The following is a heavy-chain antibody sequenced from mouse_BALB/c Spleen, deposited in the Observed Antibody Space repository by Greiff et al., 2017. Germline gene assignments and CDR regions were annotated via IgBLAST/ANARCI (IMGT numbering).Heavy chain of an antibody. Sequence: VQLQQSGPELVKPGASVKISCKASGYSFTGYFMNWVMQSHGKSLEWIGRINPYNGDTFYNQKFKGKATLTVDKSSSTAHMELRSLASEDSAVYYCARNYGNYVVDYYAMDYWGQGTSVTVSS. CDR1: GYSFTGYF. J-gene: IGHJ4*01. D-gene: IGHD2-1*01. CDR3: ARNYGNYVVDYYAMDY. V-gene: IGHV1-20*02. CDR2: INPYNGDT.